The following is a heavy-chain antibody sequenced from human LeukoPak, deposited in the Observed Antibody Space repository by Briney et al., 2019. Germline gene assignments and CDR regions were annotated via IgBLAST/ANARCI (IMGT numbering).Heavy chain of an antibody. Sequence: ASVKVSCKASGYTFISYDINWVRQVTGQGLGWMGWMNPNSGNTGYAQKFQGRVTITRNTSISTAFMELSSLRSEDTAVYYCAAPYGSGSYYSYYYYMDVWGKGTTVTVSS. V-gene: IGHV1-8*03. CDR2: MNPNSGNT. CDR1: GYTFISYD. J-gene: IGHJ6*03. D-gene: IGHD3-10*01. CDR3: AAPYGSGSYYSYYYYMDV.